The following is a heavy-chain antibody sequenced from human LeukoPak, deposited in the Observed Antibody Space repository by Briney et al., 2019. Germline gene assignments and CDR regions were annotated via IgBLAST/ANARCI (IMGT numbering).Heavy chain of an antibody. CDR1: GGTFSSYA. Sequence: ASVKVSCKASGGTFSSYAISWVRQAPGQGLEWMGGSIPIFGTANYAQTFQGRATLTADASTSTAYMEPRSPRSEDTAVYYCARGIVVVPAAMLTAFDIWGQGTLVTVSS. D-gene: IGHD2-2*01. J-gene: IGHJ3*02. V-gene: IGHV1-69*13. CDR2: SIPIFGTA. CDR3: ARGIVVVPAAMLTAFDI.